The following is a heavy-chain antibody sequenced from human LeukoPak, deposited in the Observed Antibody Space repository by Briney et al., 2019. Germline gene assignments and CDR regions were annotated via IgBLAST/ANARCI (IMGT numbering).Heavy chain of an antibody. CDR1: GGSFGGYY. Sequence: SETLSLTCAVYGGSFGGYYWSWIRQPPGKGLEWIGEINHSGSTNYNPSLKSRVTISVDTSKNQFSLKLSSVTAADTAVYYCAKEQYYYGAGSYLGFDYWGQGTLVTVSS. V-gene: IGHV4-34*01. CDR2: INHSGST. CDR3: AKEQYYYGAGSYLGFDY. J-gene: IGHJ4*02. D-gene: IGHD3-10*01.